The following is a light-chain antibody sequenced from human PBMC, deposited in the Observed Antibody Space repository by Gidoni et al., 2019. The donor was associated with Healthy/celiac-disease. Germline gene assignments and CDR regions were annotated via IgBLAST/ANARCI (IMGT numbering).Light chain of an antibody. Sequence: NVMNPSPLSLLVTPGEPSSISCRSSQSLLHSNGYNYLDWYLQKPGQSPQLLIYLGSSRASGVPYRFSGSGSGTDFTLKISRVEAEDVGVYYCMQALQTPRTFGQGTKLEIK. J-gene: IGKJ2*01. CDR3: MQALQTPRT. CDR2: LGS. V-gene: IGKV2-28*01. CDR1: QSLLHSNGYNY.